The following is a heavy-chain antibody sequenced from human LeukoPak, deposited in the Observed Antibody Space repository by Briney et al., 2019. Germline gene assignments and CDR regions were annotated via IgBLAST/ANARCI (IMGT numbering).Heavy chain of an antibody. CDR3: AKDSSSGRITIFGVIITYFDY. CDR2: ISDSGGRT. Sequence: GGSLRLSCAASGFAFSNYAMNWVRQAPGKGLEWVSAISDSGGRTYYADSVKGRFTISRDNSKNMVYLQMNSLRAEDTAVYYCAKDSSSGRITIFGVIITYFDYWGQGTLVTVPS. V-gene: IGHV3-23*01. J-gene: IGHJ4*02. CDR1: GFAFSNYA. D-gene: IGHD3-3*01.